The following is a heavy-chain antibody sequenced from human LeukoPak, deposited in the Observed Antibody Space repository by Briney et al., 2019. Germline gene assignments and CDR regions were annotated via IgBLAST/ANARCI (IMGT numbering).Heavy chain of an antibody. J-gene: IGHJ4*02. Sequence: PGGSLRLSCAASGFTFSSYEMNWVRQAPGKGLEWVSYISSSGSTIYYADSVKGRFTISRDNAKNSLYLQMNSLRAEDTAVYYCARGGWWTYYFDYWGQGTLVTVSS. CDR1: GFTFSSYE. CDR3: ARGGWWTYYFDY. CDR2: ISSSGSTI. V-gene: IGHV3-48*03. D-gene: IGHD2-15*01.